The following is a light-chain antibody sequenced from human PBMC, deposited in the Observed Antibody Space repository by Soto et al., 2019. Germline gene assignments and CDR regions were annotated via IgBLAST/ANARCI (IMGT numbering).Light chain of an antibody. J-gene: IGKJ2*01. CDR1: QSISTY. V-gene: IGKV1-39*01. CDR2: AAS. Sequence: DIQMTQSPSSLSASLGDRVTITCRASQSISTYLNWYQQKPGKAPKLLICAASSLQSGVPSRFSGSGSGTDFTLTISSLQPEDFATYFCQESYSTPYTFGLGTKVDIK. CDR3: QESYSTPYT.